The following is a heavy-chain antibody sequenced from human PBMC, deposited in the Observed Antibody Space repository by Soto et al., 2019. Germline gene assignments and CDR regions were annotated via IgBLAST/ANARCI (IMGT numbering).Heavy chain of an antibody. V-gene: IGHV3-53*01. J-gene: IGHJ6*02. CDR3: ARADSSGYWPVDYYYYYGMDV. D-gene: IGHD3-22*01. CDR2: IYSGGIT. Sequence: GSLRLSCAASVFTFSSNYMSWVRQAPGKGLEWVSVIYSGGITYYADSVKGRFTISRDNSKNTLYLQMNSLRAEDTAVYYCARADSSGYWPVDYYYYYGMDVWGQGTTVTVSS. CDR1: VFTFSSNY.